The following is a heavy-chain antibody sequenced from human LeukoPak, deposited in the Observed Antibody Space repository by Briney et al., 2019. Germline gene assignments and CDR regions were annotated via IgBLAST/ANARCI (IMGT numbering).Heavy chain of an antibody. Sequence: PSQTLSLTCTVSGGSISSGSYYWSWIRQPAGKGLEWIGRIYTSGSTNYNPSLKSRVTISADTSKNQFSLKLSSVTAADTAVYYCARGSPFDIWGQGTMVTVSS. J-gene: IGHJ3*02. D-gene: IGHD6-13*01. CDR3: ARGSPFDI. CDR1: GGSISSGSYY. V-gene: IGHV4-61*02. CDR2: IYTSGST.